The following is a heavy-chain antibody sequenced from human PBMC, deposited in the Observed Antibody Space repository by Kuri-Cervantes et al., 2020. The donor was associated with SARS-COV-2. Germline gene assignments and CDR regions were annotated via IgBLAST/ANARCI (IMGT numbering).Heavy chain of an antibody. J-gene: IGHJ6*03. CDR3: ARARPSISARRYYFYYYMDV. V-gene: IGHV3-33*01. CDR2: IWSDGSQK. CDR1: GFTFSTYG. D-gene: IGHD6-6*01. Sequence: GESLKISCAASGFTFSTYGMQWVRQAPGKGLEWVAVIWSDGSQKYYADSVKGRFTISRDNPKNTLYLQMNNLRAEDTAVYYCARARPSISARRYYFYYYMDVWGKGTTVTVSS.